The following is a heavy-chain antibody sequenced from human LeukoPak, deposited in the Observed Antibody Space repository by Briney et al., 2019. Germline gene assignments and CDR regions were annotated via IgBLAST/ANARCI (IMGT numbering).Heavy chain of an antibody. CDR3: ASGVLGAAYFDY. Sequence: SQTLSLTCTVSGGSVSSGGYYWSWIRQHPGKGLEWIGYIYYSGSTYYNPSLKSRVTISVDTSKNQSSLKLSSVTAADTAVYYCASGVLGAAYFDYWGQGTLVTVSS. CDR1: GGSVSSGGYY. CDR2: IYYSGST. D-gene: IGHD1-26*01. J-gene: IGHJ4*02. V-gene: IGHV4-31*03.